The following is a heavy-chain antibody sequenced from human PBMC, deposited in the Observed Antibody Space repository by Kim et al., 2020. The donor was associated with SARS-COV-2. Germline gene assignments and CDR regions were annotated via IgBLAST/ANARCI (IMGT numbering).Heavy chain of an antibody. CDR3: ARFGSDWSLSS. V-gene: IGHV3-74*01. Sequence: GGSLTLSCAGSGFTFSSDWMHWVRQAPGKGLEWVSRINTDGSCTTNADSVKGRFTISRDNAKNTLYLQMNSLRAEDTAVYYCARFGSDWSLSSWGQGTLGTLSS. J-gene: IGHJ4*02. CDR2: INTDGSCT. D-gene: IGHD6-19*01. CDR1: GFTFSSDW.